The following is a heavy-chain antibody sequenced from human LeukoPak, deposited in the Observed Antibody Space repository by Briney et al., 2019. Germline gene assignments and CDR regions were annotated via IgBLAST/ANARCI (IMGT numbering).Heavy chain of an antibody. D-gene: IGHD2-21*02. CDR1: SGSHSSYY. J-gene: IGHJ4*02. V-gene: IGHV4-59*01. CDR3: ARDQGDILDY. Sequence: SETLSLTCTVTSGSHSSYYWSWIRQPPGEGLEWIGYTYYSGNTNYNPSLKSRVTMSVDTSKTQFSLKLSSVTAAETAVYYCARDQGDILDYWGQGTLVTVSS. CDR2: TYYSGNT.